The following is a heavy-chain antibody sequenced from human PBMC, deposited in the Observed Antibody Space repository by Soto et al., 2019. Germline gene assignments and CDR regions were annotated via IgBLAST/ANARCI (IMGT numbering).Heavy chain of an antibody. V-gene: IGHV3-33*01. D-gene: IGHD3-22*01. Sequence: QVELVEWGGGVVQPGRSLRISCAASGFTFTTYGMHWVRQAPGKGLEWVAHIWYDGSNKYYADSVKGRFTISRDNSKGTVFLQMNSLRAEDTAVYYCARYGSMILTEWGQGTLVTVSS. CDR3: ARYGSMILTE. CDR2: IWYDGSNK. J-gene: IGHJ4*02. CDR1: GFTFTTYG.